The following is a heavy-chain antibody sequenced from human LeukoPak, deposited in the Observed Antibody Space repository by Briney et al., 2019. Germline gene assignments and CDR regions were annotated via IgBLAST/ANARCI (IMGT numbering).Heavy chain of an antibody. J-gene: IGHJ4*02. Sequence: SETLSLTCTVSGGSISSSSYYWGWIRQPPGKGLEWIGSIYYSGSTYYNPSLKSRVTISVDTSKNQSSLKLSSVTAADTAVYYCARVAPSIDYWGQGTLVTVSS. D-gene: IGHD2-15*01. V-gene: IGHV4-39*01. CDR1: GGSISSSSYY. CDR2: IYYSGST. CDR3: ARVAPSIDY.